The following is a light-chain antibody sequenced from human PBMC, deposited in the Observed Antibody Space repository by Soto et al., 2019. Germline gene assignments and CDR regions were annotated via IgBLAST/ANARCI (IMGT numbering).Light chain of an antibody. CDR3: QQYGSSPWT. J-gene: IGKJ1*01. V-gene: IGKV3-20*01. Sequence: ENVLKQPPATLSLSPGERAALSGSARQSVSSSYLAWYQQKPGQAPRLLIYGASNRATGIADWCSGGGSGTDFTLIISRLEPEDFAVYFCQQYGSSPWTFGQGTKVDI. CDR2: GAS. CDR1: QSVSSSY.